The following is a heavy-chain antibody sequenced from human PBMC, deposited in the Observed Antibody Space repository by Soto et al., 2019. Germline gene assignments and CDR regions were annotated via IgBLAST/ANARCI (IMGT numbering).Heavy chain of an antibody. V-gene: IGHV4-30-4*01. Sequence: QVQLQESGPGLVKPSQTLSLTCTVSGDSISSGDYYWSWIRQPPGKGLEWIGYIYYSGSTYYNPSLKSRVTISVDTSKNQFSLKLSSVTAADTAVYYCARGVDDSSGYYLCYFDYWGQGTLVTVSS. CDR1: GDSISSGDYY. J-gene: IGHJ4*02. D-gene: IGHD3-22*01. CDR2: IYYSGST. CDR3: ARGVDDSSGYYLCYFDY.